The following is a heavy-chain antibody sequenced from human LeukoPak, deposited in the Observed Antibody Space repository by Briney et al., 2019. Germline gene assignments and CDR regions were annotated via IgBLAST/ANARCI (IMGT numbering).Heavy chain of an antibody. D-gene: IGHD5-18*01. CDR2: FDPEDGET. Sequence: GASVKVSCKVSGYTLTELSMHWVRQAPGKGLEWMGGFDPEDGETVYAQKFQGRVTMTEDTSTDTAYMELSSLRSEDTAVYYCATDRNTAMVKTQTGAFDIWGQGTMVTVSS. V-gene: IGHV1-24*01. CDR3: ATDRNTAMVKTQTGAFDI. J-gene: IGHJ3*02. CDR1: GYTLTELS.